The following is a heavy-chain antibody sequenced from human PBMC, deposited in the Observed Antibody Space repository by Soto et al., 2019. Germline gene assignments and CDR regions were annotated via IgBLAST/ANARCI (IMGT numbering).Heavy chain of an antibody. CDR1: GFTFSSYA. V-gene: IGHV3-23*01. J-gene: IGHJ4*02. CDR3: AKITEPAGGPLQWLLQPYDY. D-gene: IGHD3-22*01. Sequence: GGSLRLSCAASGFTFSSYAMSWVRQAPGKGLEWVSAISGSGGSTYYADSVKGRFTISRDNSKNTLYLQMNSLRAEDTAVYYCAKITEPAGGPLQWLLQPYDYWGQGTLVTVSS. CDR2: ISGSGGST.